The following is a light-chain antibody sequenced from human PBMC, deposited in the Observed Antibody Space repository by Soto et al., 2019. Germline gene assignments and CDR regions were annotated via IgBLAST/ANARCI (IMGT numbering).Light chain of an antibody. J-gene: IGKJ1*01. CDR3: QQYKDWPRT. V-gene: IGKV3-15*01. Sequence: EIVMTQSPATLSVSPGERATLSCRASQSVSSTLAWYQLRPGQAPSLLIYGASTRATGIPARFSGSGSGTAFTLTISSLQAEDVAVYYCQQYKDWPRTFGQGTKVEIK. CDR1: QSVSST. CDR2: GAS.